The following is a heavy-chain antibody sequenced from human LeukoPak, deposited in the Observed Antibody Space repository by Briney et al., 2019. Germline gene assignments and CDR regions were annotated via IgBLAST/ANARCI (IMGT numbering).Heavy chain of an antibody. D-gene: IGHD4-17*01. CDR3: ASPDPTVTTFTPFDY. V-gene: IGHV1-69*04. Sequence: SVKVSCKASGGTFSSYAISWVRQAPGQGLEWMGRIIPILGMANYAQKFQGRVTITADKSTSTAYMELSSLRSEDTAVYYCASPDPTVTTFTPFDYWGQGTLVTVSS. CDR1: GGTFSSYA. CDR2: IIPILGMA. J-gene: IGHJ4*02.